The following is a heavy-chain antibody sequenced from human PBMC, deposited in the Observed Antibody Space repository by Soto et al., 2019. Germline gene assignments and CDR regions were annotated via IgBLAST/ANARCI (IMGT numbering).Heavy chain of an antibody. J-gene: IGHJ5*02. CDR2: IYTSGYT. V-gene: IGHV4-4*07. CDR1: GGSISTYY. D-gene: IGHD6-19*01. CDR3: ARETVAGTDNWFDP. Sequence: SETLSLTCTVSGGSISTYYCNWIRQPAGKRLEWLGRIYTSGYTKYNPSLKSRVPMSLDTSKRQFSLKLSSVTAADTAVYYCARETVAGTDNWFDPWGQGIRVTVSS.